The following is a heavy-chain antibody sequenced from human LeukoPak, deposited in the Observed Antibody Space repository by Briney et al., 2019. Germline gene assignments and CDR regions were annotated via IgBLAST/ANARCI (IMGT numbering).Heavy chain of an antibody. D-gene: IGHD6-13*01. CDR3: AKDQQAGYYYYYGMDV. J-gene: IGHJ6*02. V-gene: IGHV3-30*02. Sequence: GGSLRLSCAASGFTFTTYGMHWVRQAPGKGLEWVAFIRSDGSSQYYADSVKGRFTISRDNAKNSLYLQMNSLRAEDTAVYYCAKDQQAGYYYYYGMDVWGQGTTVTVSS. CDR2: IRSDGSSQ. CDR1: GFTFTTYG.